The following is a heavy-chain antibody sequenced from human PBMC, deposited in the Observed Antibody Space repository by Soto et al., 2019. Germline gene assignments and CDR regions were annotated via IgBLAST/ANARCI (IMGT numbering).Heavy chain of an antibody. CDR3: ARGDSFTSSWYWFDS. CDR1: GYTFIAYE. CDR2: KNPRSGNT. J-gene: IGHJ5*01. V-gene: IGHV1-8*01. D-gene: IGHD6-13*01. Sequence: QVQLVQSGAEVKKPGASVKVSCKTSGYTFIAYEITWVRQATGQGLEWMGWKNPRSGNTGYAQKCQGRAAMTRNTSIDTAYMDLTNLTSEDTAVSDCARGDSFTSSWYWFDSRGQGTLVTVSS.